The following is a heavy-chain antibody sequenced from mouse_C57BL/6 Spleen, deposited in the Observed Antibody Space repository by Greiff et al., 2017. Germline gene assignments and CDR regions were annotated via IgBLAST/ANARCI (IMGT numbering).Heavy chain of an antibody. CDR2: IYPGDGDT. CDR1: GYAFSSSW. V-gene: IGHV1-82*01. CDR3: ARKGNSYFDV. J-gene: IGHJ1*03. D-gene: IGHD2-1*01. Sequence: QVQLQQSGPELVKPGASVKISCKASGYAFSSSWMNWVKQRPGKGLEWIGRIYPGDGDTNYNGKFKGKATLTADKSSSTAYMQLSSLTSEDSAVYFCARKGNSYFDVWGTGTTVTVSS.